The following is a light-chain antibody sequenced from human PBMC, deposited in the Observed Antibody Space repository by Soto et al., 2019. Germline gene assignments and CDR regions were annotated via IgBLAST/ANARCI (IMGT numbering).Light chain of an antibody. CDR3: QRYNNIPRT. CDR1: QAISNY. CDR2: DAS. J-gene: IGKJ1*01. Sequence: DIQMTQSLSSLSASVGDRVTITCRASQAISNYLAWYQQRPGQPPRLMIYDASTLQSGVSSRFSGSRSGTDFTLTISNLQPEDVATYYCQRYNNIPRTFGQGTKVQIK. V-gene: IGKV1-27*01.